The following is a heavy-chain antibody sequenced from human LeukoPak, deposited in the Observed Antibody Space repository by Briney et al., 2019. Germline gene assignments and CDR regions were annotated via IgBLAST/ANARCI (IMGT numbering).Heavy chain of an antibody. Sequence: PGGSLRLSCAASGFTFSSYAMSWVRQAPGKGLEWVSAISGSGGSTYYADSVKGRFTISRDNSKNTLYLQMNSLRAEDTAVYYCAKTATGYSSGWYLYYLDYWGQGTLVTVSS. D-gene: IGHD6-19*01. CDR2: ISGSGGST. V-gene: IGHV3-23*01. CDR3: AKTATGYSSGWYLYYLDY. J-gene: IGHJ4*02. CDR1: GFTFSSYA.